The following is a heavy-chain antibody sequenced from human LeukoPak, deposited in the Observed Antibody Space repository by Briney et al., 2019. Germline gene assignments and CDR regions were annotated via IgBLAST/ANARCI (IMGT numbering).Heavy chain of an antibody. D-gene: IGHD2-21*01. CDR2: ISGSGDST. Sequence: GGSLRLSCAASGFTFSSYAMSWVRQAPGKGLEWVSTISGSGDSTYYADSVKGRFTISRDNSKNTLYLQMNSLRAEDTAVYYCARDCGGDCYYDYWGQGTLVTVSS. J-gene: IGHJ4*02. V-gene: IGHV3-23*01. CDR3: ARDCGGDCYYDY. CDR1: GFTFSSYA.